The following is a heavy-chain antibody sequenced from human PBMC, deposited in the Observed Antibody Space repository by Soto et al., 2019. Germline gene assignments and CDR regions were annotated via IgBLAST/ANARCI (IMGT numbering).Heavy chain of an antibody. CDR2: IYHSGSS. D-gene: IGHD3-3*01. Sequence: QVQLQESGPGLVKPSQTLSVTCTVSGGSITTGDFYWSWIRQAPGKGLEWIGYIYHSGSSHSNPSLRSRVTISVATSSNQLALRLSSLTAAEAAVYYYAIEPVLPTIFGEDLHLDGFELWGQGKLVTVSS. V-gene: IGHV4-30-4*01. CDR1: GGSITTGDFY. CDR3: AIEPVLPTIFGEDLHLDGFEL. J-gene: IGHJ3*01.